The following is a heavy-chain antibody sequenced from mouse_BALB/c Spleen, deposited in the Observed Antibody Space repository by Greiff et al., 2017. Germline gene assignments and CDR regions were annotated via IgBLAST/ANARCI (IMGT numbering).Heavy chain of an antibody. CDR2: INPSSGYT. CDR1: GYTFTSYT. J-gene: IGHJ1*01. D-gene: IGHD1-1*01. V-gene: IGHV1-4*02. Sequence: QVQLQQSAAELARPGASVKMSCKASGYTFTSYTMHWVKQRPGQGLEWIGYINPSSGYTEYNQKFKDKTTLTADKSSSTAYMQLSSLTSEDSAVYYCARRGLGYYGSSSYWYFDVWGAGTTVTVSS. CDR3: ARRGLGYYGSSSYWYFDV.